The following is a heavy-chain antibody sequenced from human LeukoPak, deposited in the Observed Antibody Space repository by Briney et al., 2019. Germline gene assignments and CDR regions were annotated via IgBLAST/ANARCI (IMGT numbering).Heavy chain of an antibody. Sequence: SETLSLTCTVSGGSISSYYWSWIRQPAGKGLEWIGHIYTSGSTNYNPSLKSRVTMSVDTSKNQFSLKLSSVTAADTAVYFCARADYASGMRGMDVWGQGTTVTVSS. CDR1: GGSISSYY. V-gene: IGHV4-4*07. J-gene: IGHJ6*02. CDR2: IYTSGST. CDR3: ARADYASGMRGMDV. D-gene: IGHD3-10*01.